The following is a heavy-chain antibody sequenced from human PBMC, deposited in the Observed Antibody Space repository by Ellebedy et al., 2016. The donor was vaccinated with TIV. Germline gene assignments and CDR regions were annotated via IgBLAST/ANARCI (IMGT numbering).Heavy chain of an antibody. CDR1: GFTFSSYA. CDR3: ARDWFDL. J-gene: IGHJ5*02. V-gene: IGHV3-23*01. Sequence: GESLKISCAASGFTFSSYAIIWVRQAPGKGLEFVSVILTSGATYYADSVKGRFTISRDNSKNTAYLQMDGLRAGDTAVYYCARDWFDLWGQGTLVTVSS. CDR2: ILTSGAT.